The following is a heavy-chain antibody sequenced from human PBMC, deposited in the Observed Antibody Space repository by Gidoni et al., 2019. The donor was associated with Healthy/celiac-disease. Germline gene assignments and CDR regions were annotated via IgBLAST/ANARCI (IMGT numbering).Heavy chain of an antibody. CDR1: GYTFTSYG. CDR3: AREKPNYYGSWSYLLYYYYGMDV. CDR2: ISAYNGNT. Sequence: QVQLVQSGAEVKKPGASVKVSCKASGYTFTSYGSSWVRQAPGQGLEWLGWISAYNGNTNYAQKLQGRVTMTTDTSTSTAYMELRSLRSDDTAVYYCAREKPNYYGSWSYLLYYYYGMDVWGQGTTSTVSS. V-gene: IGHV1-18*01. D-gene: IGHD3-10*01. J-gene: IGHJ6*02.